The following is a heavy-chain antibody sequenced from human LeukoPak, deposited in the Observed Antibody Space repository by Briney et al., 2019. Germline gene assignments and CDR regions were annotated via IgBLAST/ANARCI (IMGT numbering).Heavy chain of an antibody. J-gene: IGHJ4*02. CDR1: GGSISSGGYS. V-gene: IGHV4-30-2*05. Sequence: SETLSLTCAVSGGSISSGGYSWSWIRQPPGKGLEWIGYIYHSGSTYYNPSLKSRVTISVDTSKNQFSLKLSSVTAADTAVYYCASLARGDFDYWGQGTLVTVSS. CDR3: ASLARGDFDY. CDR2: IYHSGST. D-gene: IGHD3-10*01.